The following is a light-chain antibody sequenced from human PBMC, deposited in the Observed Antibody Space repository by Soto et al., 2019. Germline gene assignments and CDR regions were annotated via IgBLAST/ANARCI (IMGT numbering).Light chain of an antibody. CDR1: GSDIGAYNF. CDR3: YSYAGRNIWV. Sequence: QSALAQPLSASGSPGQSVTISCTGSGSDIGAYNFVSWYQQHPGKAPKLMIFGVTERPSGVPDRFSGSKSGNTASLTVSGLQADDEAVYYCYSYAGRNIWVFGGGTKVTVL. V-gene: IGLV2-8*01. J-gene: IGLJ3*02. CDR2: GVT.